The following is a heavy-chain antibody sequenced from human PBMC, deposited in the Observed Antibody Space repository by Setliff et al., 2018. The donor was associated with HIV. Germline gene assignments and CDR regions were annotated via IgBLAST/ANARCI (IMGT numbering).Heavy chain of an antibody. V-gene: IGHV4-34*01. CDR3: ARGSNWQKNDAFDI. D-gene: IGHD7-27*01. CDR1: GGSFSGYF. CDR2: FRHSGNT. J-gene: IGHJ3*02. Sequence: SETLSLTCAVYGGSFSGYFWSWIRQSPGKGPEWIGEFRHSGNTNINPSLKSRVTISGDTTKNQFSLKLSSVTAADTAVYYCARGSNWQKNDAFDIWGQGTLVTVSS.